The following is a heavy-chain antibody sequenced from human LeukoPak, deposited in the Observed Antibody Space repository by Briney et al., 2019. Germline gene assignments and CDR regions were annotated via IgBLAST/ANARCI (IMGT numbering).Heavy chain of an antibody. J-gene: IGHJ4*02. CDR1: GFTFSSYS. D-gene: IGHD7-27*01. CDR2: ISSSSSTI. Sequence: GGSLRLSCAASGFTFSSYSMNWVRQAPGKGLEWVSYISSSSSTIYYADSVKGRFTISRDNSKNTLYLQMNSLRAEDTAVYYCAKGTGKFDYWGQGTLVTVSS. CDR3: AKGTGKFDY. V-gene: IGHV3-48*01.